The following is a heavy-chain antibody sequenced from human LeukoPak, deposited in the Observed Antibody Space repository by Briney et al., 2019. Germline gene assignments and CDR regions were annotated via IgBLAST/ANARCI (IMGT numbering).Heavy chain of an antibody. J-gene: IGHJ6*03. D-gene: IGHD1-1*01. V-gene: IGHV4-34*01. CDR1: GGSFSGYY. CDR3: ARWGRPGVRYYYMDV. CDR2: INHSGST. Sequence: TSETLSLTCAVYGGSFSGYYWSWIRQPPGKGLEWIGEINHSGSTNYNPSLKSRVTISVDTSKNQFSLKLSSVTAADTAVYYCARWGRPGVRYYYMDVRGKGTTVTVSS.